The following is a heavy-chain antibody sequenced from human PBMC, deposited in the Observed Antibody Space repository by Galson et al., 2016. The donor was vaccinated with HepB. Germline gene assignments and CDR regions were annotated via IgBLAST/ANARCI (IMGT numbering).Heavy chain of an antibody. D-gene: IGHD4-11*01. Sequence: SLRLSCAASGFRFSDYWMIWVRQAPGKGLEWVANMKGDGSDKSYVDSVKGRFTISRDNAKNSLYLQMNSLRVEDTGLYYCAREVSQPGFDSWGQGTLVTFSS. V-gene: IGHV3-7*01. CDR1: GFRFSDYW. CDR2: MKGDGSDK. CDR3: AREVSQPGFDS. J-gene: IGHJ5*01.